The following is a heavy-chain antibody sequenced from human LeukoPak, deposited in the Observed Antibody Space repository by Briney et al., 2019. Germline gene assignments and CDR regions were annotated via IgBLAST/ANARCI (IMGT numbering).Heavy chain of an antibody. D-gene: IGHD6-19*01. Sequence: GRSLRLSCAASGFTFSSYAMHWVRQAPGKVLEWVAVISYDGSNKYYADSVKGRFTISRDNSKNTLYLQMGSLRAEDMAVYYCARDRAGEQWLGEFDYWGRGTLVTVSS. CDR2: ISYDGSNK. V-gene: IGHV3-30*14. CDR1: GFTFSSYA. J-gene: IGHJ4*02. CDR3: ARDRAGEQWLGEFDY.